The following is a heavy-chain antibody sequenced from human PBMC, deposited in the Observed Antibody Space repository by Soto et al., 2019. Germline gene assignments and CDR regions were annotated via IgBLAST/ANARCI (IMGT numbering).Heavy chain of an antibody. J-gene: IGHJ3*02. CDR2: FIPILGIA. CDR1: GGTFSSYT. V-gene: IGHV1-69*04. Sequence: GASVKVSCKASGGTFSSYTISWVRQAPGQGLEWMGRFIPILGIANYAQKFQGRVTITADKSTSTAYMELSSLRSEDTAVYYCARDLLTYYDILTGYAPVPSAFDIWGQGTMVTVSS. CDR3: ARDLLTYYDILTGYAPVPSAFDI. D-gene: IGHD3-9*01.